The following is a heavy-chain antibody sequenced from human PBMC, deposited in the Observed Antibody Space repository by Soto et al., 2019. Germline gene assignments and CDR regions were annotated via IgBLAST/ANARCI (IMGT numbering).Heavy chain of an antibody. CDR3: ARRTEPYYYYLEV. CDR1: GCPISSYY. J-gene: IGHJ6*03. V-gene: IGHV4-59*01. D-gene: IGHD2-21*02. Sequence: ETLSLTCTVSGCPISSYYWSWIRQPPGKGLEWIGYIYYSGSTTYNPSLKSRVTISVDTSKNQFSLKLSSVTAADTAVYYCARRTEPYYYYLEVWGEGTTVTVSS. CDR2: IYYSGST.